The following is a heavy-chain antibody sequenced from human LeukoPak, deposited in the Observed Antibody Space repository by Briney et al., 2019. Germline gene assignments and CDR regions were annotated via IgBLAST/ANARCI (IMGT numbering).Heavy chain of an antibody. J-gene: IGHJ4*02. CDR1: GGSISSGGYY. CDR2: IYYSWNT. V-gene: IGHV4-61*08. CDR3: ASARIGIVGATDY. Sequence: SETLSLTCTVSGGSISSGGYYWSWIRQHPGKGLEWIGYIYYSWNTYYNPSLKSRVTISVDTSKNQFSLKLSSVTAGDTAVYYCASARIGIVGATDYWGQGTLVTVSS. D-gene: IGHD1-26*01.